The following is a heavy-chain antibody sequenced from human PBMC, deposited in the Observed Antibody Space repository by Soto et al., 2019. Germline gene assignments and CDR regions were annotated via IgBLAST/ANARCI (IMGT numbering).Heavy chain of an antibody. D-gene: IGHD1-26*01. J-gene: IGHJ6*03. Sequence: GWSLRLSCAASGFTFNSYGMHWVRQGPGNGLEWVAFISYDSTKTYYADSVKGRFTISRDNSNSALYVQLNSLTGEDTAVYYCARTRSAWSDFHYYSLHVWCQGTTVFVS. V-gene: IGHV3-30*03. CDR3: ARTRSAWSDFHYYSLHV. CDR2: ISYDSTKT. CDR1: GFTFNSYG.